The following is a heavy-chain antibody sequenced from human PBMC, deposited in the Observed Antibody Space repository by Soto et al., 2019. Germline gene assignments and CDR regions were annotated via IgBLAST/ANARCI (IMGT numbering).Heavy chain of an antibody. J-gene: IGHJ6*02. Sequence: QVQLVQSGAEVKKPGSSVKVSCKASGGTFSSYTISWVRQAPGQGLEWMGRIIPILGIANYAQKFQGRVTITADKSTSTAYMELSSLRSEDTAVYYCATAAMGLQYGMDFWGQGTTVTVSS. D-gene: IGHD2-2*01. CDR1: GGTFSSYT. CDR2: IIPILGIA. V-gene: IGHV1-69*02. CDR3: ATAAMGLQYGMDF.